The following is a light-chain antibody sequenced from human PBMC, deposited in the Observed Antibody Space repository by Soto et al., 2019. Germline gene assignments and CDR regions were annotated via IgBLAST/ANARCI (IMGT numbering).Light chain of an antibody. CDR3: MQALQTPIT. V-gene: IGKV2-28*01. J-gene: IGKJ3*01. CDR2: LGS. Sequence: DIVMTQSPLSLPVTPGEPASISCRSSQSLLHSNGYNYLDWYLQKPGQSPQLLIYLGSNRASGVPDRFSGSGSGTDFTLKISRVEAEHVGVYYCMQALQTPITFGPGTKVDIK. CDR1: QSLLHSNGYNY.